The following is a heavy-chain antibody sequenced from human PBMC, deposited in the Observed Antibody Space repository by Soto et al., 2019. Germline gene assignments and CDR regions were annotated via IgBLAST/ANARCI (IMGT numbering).Heavy chain of an antibody. V-gene: IGHV1-8*01. CDR3: DTTTGY. Sequence: QVQVVQSRAEVKKPGASVKVSCKTSGYTFTDYDINWVRQAPGQGLEYMGWVSPKNGNAGYAKQFRGRVSMTASTISSTAYMEPTHLGYEDTAVYYGDTTTGYWGDGSMVGVST. J-gene: IGHJ4*01. D-gene: IGHD1-1*01. CDR2: VSPKNGNA. CDR1: GYTFTDYD.